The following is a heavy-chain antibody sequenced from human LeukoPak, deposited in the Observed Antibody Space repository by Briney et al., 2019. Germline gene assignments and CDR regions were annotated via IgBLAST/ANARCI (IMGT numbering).Heavy chain of an antibody. D-gene: IGHD3-22*01. V-gene: IGHV3-43*01. CDR3: AKMAVENYYDSSDYSNYYKDA. Sequence: GGSLRLSCAASGFNFDDYTMHWLRQPSGEGLQWGSLISWDGGTIYYADSVKGRFTISRDNSKEVLYLQMDSLTTDDTALYYCAKMAVENYYDSSDYSNYYKDAWGKGTTVIVS. CDR2: ISWDGGTI. J-gene: IGHJ6*03. CDR1: GFNFDDYT.